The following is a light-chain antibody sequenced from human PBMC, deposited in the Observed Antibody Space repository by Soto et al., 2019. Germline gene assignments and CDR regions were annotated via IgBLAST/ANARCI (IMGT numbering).Light chain of an antibody. CDR2: EVS. CDR1: TSDFGGYNY. V-gene: IGLV2-14*01. J-gene: IGLJ1*01. CDR3: SSYTTSSTPYV. Sequence: QSALTQPASVSGSPGQSITISCTAITSDFGGYNYVSWYQHHPGKAPKLMIFEVSNRPSGVPSRFSGSKSGNTASLTISGLQAEDVADYYCSSYTTSSTPYVFGTGTKVTVL.